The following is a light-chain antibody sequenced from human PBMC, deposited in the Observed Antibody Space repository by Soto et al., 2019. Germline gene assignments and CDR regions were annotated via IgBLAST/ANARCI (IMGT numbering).Light chain of an antibody. CDR2: LGS. J-gene: IGKJ2*01. CDR3: MQALQTPYT. Sequence: DIVMTQSPLSLPVTPGEPASISCRSSQSLLHSNGYNSLDWYLQKPGQSPQLLIYLGSNRASGVPDRFSGSGSDTDFTLKISRVEAEDVGVYYFMQALQTPYTFGQGTKLEIK. V-gene: IGKV2-28*01. CDR1: QSLLHSNGYNS.